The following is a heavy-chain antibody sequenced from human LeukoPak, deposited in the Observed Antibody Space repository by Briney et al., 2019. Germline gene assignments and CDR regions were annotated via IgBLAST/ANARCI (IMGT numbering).Heavy chain of an antibody. Sequence: GGSLRLSCGASGFTFSGHALSWVRQAPGKGLEWVSYISSSGSTIYYADSVKGRFTISRDNAKNSLYLQMNSLRAEDTAVYYCARVTTRDAFDIWGQGTMVTVSS. CDR2: ISSSGSTI. CDR3: ARVTTRDAFDI. J-gene: IGHJ3*02. D-gene: IGHD1-14*01. V-gene: IGHV3-48*03. CDR1: GFTFSGHA.